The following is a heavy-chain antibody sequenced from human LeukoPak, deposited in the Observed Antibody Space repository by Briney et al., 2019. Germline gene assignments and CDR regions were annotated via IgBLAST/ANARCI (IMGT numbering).Heavy chain of an antibody. V-gene: IGHV3-21*01. J-gene: IGHJ4*02. CDR1: GFTFSSYS. D-gene: IGHD3-22*01. CDR3: ARERQITMIVPDYFDY. CDR2: ISSSSSYI. Sequence: PGGSLRLSCAASGFTFSSYSMNWVRQATGKGLEWVSSISSSSSYIYYADSVKGRFTISRDNAKNSLYLQMNSLRAEDTAVYYCARERQITMIVPDYFDYWGQGTLVTVSS.